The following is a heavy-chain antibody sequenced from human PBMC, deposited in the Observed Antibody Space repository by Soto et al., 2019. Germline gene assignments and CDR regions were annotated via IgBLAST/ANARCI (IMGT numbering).Heavy chain of an antibody. Sequence: PSETLSLTCTVSGGSISSYYWSWIRQPPGKGLEWLGYIYYSGSTNYNPSLKSRVTISVDTSKNQFSLKLSSVTAADTAVYYCARVQGGSSSWYTPYYYYGMDVWGQGTTVTVSS. V-gene: IGHV4-59*01. D-gene: IGHD6-13*01. CDR2: IYYSGST. CDR3: ARVQGGSSSWYTPYYYYGMDV. CDR1: GGSISSYY. J-gene: IGHJ6*02.